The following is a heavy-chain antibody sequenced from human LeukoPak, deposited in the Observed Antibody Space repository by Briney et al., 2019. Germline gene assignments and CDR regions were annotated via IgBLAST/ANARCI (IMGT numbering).Heavy chain of an antibody. D-gene: IGHD3-22*01. CDR1: GGSIGSTYYY. Sequence: SETLSLTCTVSGGSIGSTYYYWGWIRQPPGKGLEWIGNIYYSGSIDYNPSLKSRVTISVDTSKGQFSLKLSSVTAADTAVYYCARQSYDSDSSGSYYSFDYWGQGTLVTVSS. V-gene: IGHV4-39*01. J-gene: IGHJ4*02. CDR3: ARQSYDSDSSGSYYSFDY. CDR2: IYYSGSI.